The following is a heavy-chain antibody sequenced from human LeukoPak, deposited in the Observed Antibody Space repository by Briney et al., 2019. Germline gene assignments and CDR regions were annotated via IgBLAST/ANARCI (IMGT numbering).Heavy chain of an antibody. D-gene: IGHD5-24*01. V-gene: IGHV3-11*04. CDR2: ISSSGSTI. CDR3: ARGEMATISDGFDI. Sequence: GGSLRLSCAASGFTFSDYYMSWIRQAPGKGLEWVSYISSSGSTIYYADSVKGRFTISRDNAKNSLYLQMNSLRTEDTAVYYCARGEMATISDGFDIWGQGTMVTVSS. CDR1: GFTFSDYY. J-gene: IGHJ3*02.